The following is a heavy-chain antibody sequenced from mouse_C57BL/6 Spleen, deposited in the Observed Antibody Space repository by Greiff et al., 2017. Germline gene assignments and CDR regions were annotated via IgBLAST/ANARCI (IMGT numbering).Heavy chain of an antibody. CDR2: ISYDGNN. V-gene: IGHV3-6*01. CDR1: GYSITSGYY. Sequence: EVKLEESGPGLVKPSQSLSLTCSVTGYSITSGYYWNWIRQFPGNKLEWMGYISYDGNNNYNPSLKNRISITRDTSKNQFFLKLNSVTTEDTATYYCAREDGNFDYWGQGTTLTVSS. J-gene: IGHJ2*01. D-gene: IGHD2-1*01. CDR3: AREDGNFDY.